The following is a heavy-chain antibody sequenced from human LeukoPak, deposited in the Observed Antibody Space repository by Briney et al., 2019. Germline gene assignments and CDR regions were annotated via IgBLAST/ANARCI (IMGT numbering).Heavy chain of an antibody. CDR3: ARVLYGDPDY. J-gene: IGHJ4*02. D-gene: IGHD4-17*01. CDR2: ISSSSSTI. Sequence: GRSLRLSCAASGFTFSSYGMHWVRQAPGKGLEWVSYISSSSSTIYYADSVKGRFTISRDNAKNSLYLQMNSLRAEDTAVYYCARVLYGDPDYWGQGTLVTVSS. V-gene: IGHV3-48*01. CDR1: GFTFSSYG.